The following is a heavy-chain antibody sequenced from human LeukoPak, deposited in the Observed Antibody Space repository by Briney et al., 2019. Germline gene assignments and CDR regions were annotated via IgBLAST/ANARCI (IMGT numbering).Heavy chain of an antibody. Sequence: SETLSLTCTVSGRSISSSSYYWGWIRQPPGKGLEWIGSIYYSGSTYYNPSLKSRVTISVDTSKNQFSLKLSSVTAADTAVYYCARYSSGWYDGNWFDPWGQGTLVTVSS. CDR2: IYYSGST. CDR3: ARYSSGWYDGNWFDP. CDR1: GRSISSSSYY. V-gene: IGHV4-39*07. J-gene: IGHJ5*02. D-gene: IGHD6-19*01.